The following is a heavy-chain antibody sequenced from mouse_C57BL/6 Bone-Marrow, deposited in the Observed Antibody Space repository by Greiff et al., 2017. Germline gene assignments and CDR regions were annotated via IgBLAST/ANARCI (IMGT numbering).Heavy chain of an antibody. CDR2: INPNNGGT. CDR3: ARINWDEDF. Sequence: EVQLQQSGPELVKPGASVKMSCKASGYTFTDYNMNWVKQSHGKSLEWIGYINPNNGGTSYNQKFKGKATLTVNKSSSTAYMELRSLTSEDAAVYYCARINWDEDFWGQGTTLTVSS. J-gene: IGHJ2*01. CDR1: GYTFTDYN. V-gene: IGHV1-22*01. D-gene: IGHD4-1*02.